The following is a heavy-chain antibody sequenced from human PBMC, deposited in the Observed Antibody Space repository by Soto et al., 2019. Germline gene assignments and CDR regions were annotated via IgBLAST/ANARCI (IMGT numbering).Heavy chain of an antibody. V-gene: IGHV1-69*13. Sequence: SVKVSCKASGYTFTSYGISWVRQAPGQGLEWMGGIIPIFGTANYAQKFQGRVTITADESTSTAYMELSSLRSEDTAVYYCARAAAAAGIYYYYYGMDVWGQGTTVTVSS. CDR3: ARAAAAAGIYYYYYGMDV. CDR1: GYTFTSYG. J-gene: IGHJ6*02. CDR2: IIPIFGTA. D-gene: IGHD6-13*01.